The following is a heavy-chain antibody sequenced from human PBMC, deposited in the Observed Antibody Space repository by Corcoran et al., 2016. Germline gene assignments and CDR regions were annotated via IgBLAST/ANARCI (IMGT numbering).Heavy chain of an antibody. CDR1: GFTFGDYA. J-gene: IGHJ4*02. V-gene: IGHV3-49*03. CDR3: SSGWGSGAFDY. Sequence: EVQLVESGGGLVQPGWSLRLSCTASGFTFGDYAMSWFRQAPGKGLEWVGFIRSKAYGGTTEYAASVKDRFTISRDDSKSIAYLQMTSLKTEDTAVYYCSSGWGSGAFDYWGQGTLVTVSA. CDR2: IRSKAYGGTT. D-gene: IGHD3-10*01.